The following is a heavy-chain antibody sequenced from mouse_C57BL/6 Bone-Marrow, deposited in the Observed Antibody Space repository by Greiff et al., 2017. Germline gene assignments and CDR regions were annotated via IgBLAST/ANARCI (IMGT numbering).Heavy chain of an antibody. J-gene: IGHJ2*01. D-gene: IGHD2-1*01. CDR3: ARSPIYYGNYGFDY. Sequence: VQLQQPGAELVRPGSSVKLSCKASGYTFTSYWMHWVKQRPIQGLEWIGNIDPSDSETHYNQKFKDKATLTVDKSSSTAYMQLSSLTSEDSAVYYCARSPIYYGNYGFDYWGQGTTLTVSS. V-gene: IGHV1-52*01. CDR2: IDPSDSET. CDR1: GYTFTSYW.